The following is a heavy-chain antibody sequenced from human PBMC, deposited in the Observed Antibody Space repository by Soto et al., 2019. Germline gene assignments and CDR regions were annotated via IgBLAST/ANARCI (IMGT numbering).Heavy chain of an antibody. V-gene: IGHV4-39*01. Sequence: QLQLQESGPGLVRPSETLSLTCAVSGGSIGSTGYYWGWFRQPPGKGLEWIGSIYDSGNTFHNPSLKSRVIISVDTSKNQFSLKLTSVTAADTAVYYCARRHLTGPPVW. CDR2: IYDSGNT. J-gene: IGHJ3*01. CDR1: GGSIGSTGYY. CDR3: ARRHLTGPPV.